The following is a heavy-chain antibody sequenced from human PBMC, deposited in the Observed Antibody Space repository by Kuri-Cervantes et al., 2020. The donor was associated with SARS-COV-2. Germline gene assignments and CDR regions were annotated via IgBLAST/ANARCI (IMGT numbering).Heavy chain of an antibody. CDR1: GYTFTSYY. Sequence: ASVKVSCKAPGYTFTSYYMHWVRQAPGQGLEWMGIINPSGGSTSYAQKFQGRVTMTRDTSTSTVYMELSSLRSEDTAVYYCARGPRYCSSTSCYPLDAFDIWGQGTMVTVSS. J-gene: IGHJ3*02. CDR3: ARGPRYCSSTSCYPLDAFDI. D-gene: IGHD2-2*01. CDR2: INPSGGST. V-gene: IGHV1-46*01.